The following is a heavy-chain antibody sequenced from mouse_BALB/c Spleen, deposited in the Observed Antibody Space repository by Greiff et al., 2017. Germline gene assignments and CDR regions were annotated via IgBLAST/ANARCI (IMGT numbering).Heavy chain of an antibody. CDR3: ARQRVKLVHWYFDV. D-gene: IGHD4-1*01. Sequence: DVMLVESGGGLVKLGGSLKLSCAASGFTFSSYYMSWVRQTPEKRLELVAAINSNGGSTYYPDTVKGRFTISRDNAKNTLYLQMSSLKSEDTALYYCARQRVKLVHWYFDVWGAGTTVTVSS. CDR2: INSNGGST. J-gene: IGHJ1*01. V-gene: IGHV5-6-2*01. CDR1: GFTFSSYY.